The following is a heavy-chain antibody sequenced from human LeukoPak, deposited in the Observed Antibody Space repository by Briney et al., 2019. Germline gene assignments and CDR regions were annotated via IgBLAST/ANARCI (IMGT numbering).Heavy chain of an antibody. CDR2: INSDGSST. D-gene: IGHD5-12*01. CDR1: GFTFSSYW. J-gene: IGHJ4*02. Sequence: GGSLRLSCAASGFTFSSYWMHWVRQAPGKGLVWVSRINSDGSSTSYADSVKGRFTISRDNAKNTLYLQMNSLRADDMALYYCARDQALYSGYDQFDYWGQGTLVTVSS. CDR3: ARDQALYSGYDQFDY. V-gene: IGHV3-74*01.